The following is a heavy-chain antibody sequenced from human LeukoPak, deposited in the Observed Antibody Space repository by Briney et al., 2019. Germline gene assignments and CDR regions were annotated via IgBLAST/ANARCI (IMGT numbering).Heavy chain of an antibody. CDR1: GGSISSYY. J-gene: IGHJ5*02. CDR2: IYYSGST. CDR3: ARLWFGELAPGNWFDP. V-gene: IGHV4-59*01. D-gene: IGHD3-10*01. Sequence: PSETLSLTCTVSGGSISSYYWSWIRQPPGKGLEWIGYIYYSGSTNYNPSLKSRVTISVDTSKNQYSLKVSSVSAADTAVYYCARLWFGELAPGNWFDPWGQGTLVTVSS.